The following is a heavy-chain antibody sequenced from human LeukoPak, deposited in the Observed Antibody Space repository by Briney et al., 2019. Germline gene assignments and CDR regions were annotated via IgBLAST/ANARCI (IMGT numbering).Heavy chain of an antibody. CDR3: ATQPYYYDSSGYYIT. CDR2: IKPDGSDK. CDR1: GFTFSSYW. D-gene: IGHD3-22*01. J-gene: IGHJ5*02. V-gene: IGHV3-7*01. Sequence: GGSLRLSCAASGFTFSSYWMRWVRPAPGKGLEWVANIKPDGSDKYYVDSVKGRFTISRDNAKNSLYLQMDSLRAEDTAVYYCATQPYYYDSSGYYITWGQGTLVTVSS.